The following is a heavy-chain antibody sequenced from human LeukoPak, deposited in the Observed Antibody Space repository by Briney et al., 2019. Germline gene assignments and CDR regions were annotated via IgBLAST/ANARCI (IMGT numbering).Heavy chain of an antibody. D-gene: IGHD3-10*01. CDR3: AKDYYYGSGSQYWFDP. V-gene: IGHV3-33*06. J-gene: IGHJ5*02. CDR1: GFTFSSYG. CDR2: IWYDGSNK. Sequence: PGGYLSLSCAASGFTFSSYGMHWVRQAPGKGLEWVAVIWYDGSNKYYADSVKGRFTISRDNSKNTLYLQMNSLRAEHTAVYYCAKDYYYGSGSQYWFDPWGQGTLVTVSS.